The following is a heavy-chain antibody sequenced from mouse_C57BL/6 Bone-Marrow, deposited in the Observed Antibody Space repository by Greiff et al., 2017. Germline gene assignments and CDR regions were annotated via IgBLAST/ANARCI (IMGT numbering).Heavy chain of an antibody. CDR2: IDPENGDT. J-gene: IGHJ4*01. D-gene: IGHD1-1*01. V-gene: IGHV14-4*01. CDR3: TTYYGSSDAMDY. CDR1: GFNIKDDY. Sequence: VQLQQSGAELVRPGASVKLSCTASGFNIKDDYMHWVKQRPEQGLEWIGWIDPENGDTEYASKFQGKATITADTSSNTAYLQRSSLTSEDTAVYYCTTYYGSSDAMDYWGQGTSVTVSS.